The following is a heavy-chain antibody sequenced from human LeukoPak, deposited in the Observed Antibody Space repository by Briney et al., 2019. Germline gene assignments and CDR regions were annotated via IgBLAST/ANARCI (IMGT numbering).Heavy chain of an antibody. J-gene: IGHJ4*02. CDR2: IHHSETT. CDR3: ARAINWGSPYFDY. Sequence: KASETLSLTCTVSNGSISGFYWSWIRQTPEQGLEWIGYIHHSETTNYNPSLKSRVTISLDTSKNQFSLKLSSVAAADTAVYYCARAINWGSPYFDYWGQGTLVTVSS. D-gene: IGHD7-27*01. V-gene: IGHV4-59*01. CDR1: NGSISGFY.